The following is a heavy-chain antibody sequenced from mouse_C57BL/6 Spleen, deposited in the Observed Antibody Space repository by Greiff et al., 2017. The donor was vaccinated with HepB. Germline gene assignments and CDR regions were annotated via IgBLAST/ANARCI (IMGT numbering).Heavy chain of an antibody. D-gene: IGHD1-2*01. CDR3: ARRDYGVAGFAY. J-gene: IGHJ3*01. CDR1: GYSITSGYY. CDR2: ISYDGSN. Sequence: EVQRVESGPGLVKPSQSLSLTCSVTGYSITSGYYWNWIRQFPGNKLEWMGYISYDGSNNYNPSLKNRISITRDTSKNQFFLKLNSVTTEDTATYYCARRDYGVAGFAYWGQGTLVTVSA. V-gene: IGHV3-6*01.